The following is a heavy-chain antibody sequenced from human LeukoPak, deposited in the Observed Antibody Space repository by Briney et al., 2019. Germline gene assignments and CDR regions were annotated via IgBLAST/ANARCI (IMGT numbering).Heavy chain of an antibody. V-gene: IGHV1-8*01. Sequence: ASVKVSCKGSEYTFTSYDINWVRQATGQGLEWMGWMNPNSGNTGYAQKFQGRVTMTRDISISTAYMELSSLRSEDTAVYFCTRSNYGGKRWSDPWGQGTLVTVSS. J-gene: IGHJ5*02. CDR1: EYTFTSYD. D-gene: IGHD4-23*01. CDR3: TRSNYGGKRWSDP. CDR2: MNPNSGNT.